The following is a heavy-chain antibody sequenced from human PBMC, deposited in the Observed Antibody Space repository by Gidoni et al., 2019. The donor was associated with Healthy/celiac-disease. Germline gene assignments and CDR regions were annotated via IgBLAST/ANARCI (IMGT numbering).Heavy chain of an antibody. V-gene: IGHV4-59*01. CDR2: IYYSGST. Sequence: QVQLQESGPGLVKPSETLSLTCTVSGGSISSYYWSWIRQPPGKGLEWIGYIYYSGSTNYNPSLKSRVTISVDTSKNQFSLKLSSVTAADTAVYYCAREGADEMATITRYFDLWGRGTLVTVSS. D-gene: IGHD5-12*01. CDR3: AREGADEMATITRYFDL. CDR1: GGSISSYY. J-gene: IGHJ2*01.